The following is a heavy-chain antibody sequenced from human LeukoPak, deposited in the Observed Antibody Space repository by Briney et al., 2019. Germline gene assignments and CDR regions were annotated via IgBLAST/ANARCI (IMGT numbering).Heavy chain of an antibody. V-gene: IGHV3-49*04. D-gene: IGHD2-15*01. CDR3: TQSRTVVGYGMDV. J-gene: IGHJ6*02. CDR2: IRSNVYGGTT. Sequence: GGSLRLSRTSSGFTFGDYAVSWVRQAPGKGLEWVGFIRSNVYGGTTEYAASVKGRFTVSRDDSKSIAYLQMNSLKTEDTAVYFCTQSRTVVGYGMDVWGQGTTVTVSS. CDR1: GFTFGDYA.